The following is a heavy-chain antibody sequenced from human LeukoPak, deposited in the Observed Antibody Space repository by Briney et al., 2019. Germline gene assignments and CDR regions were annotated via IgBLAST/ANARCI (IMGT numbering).Heavy chain of an antibody. J-gene: IGHJ4*02. Sequence: GGSLRLSCAASGFTFSSYAISWVRQAPGKGLEWVSAISGSGGSTYYADSVKGRFTISRDNSKNTLYLQMNSLRAEDTAVYYCAKDYPGGDDYDSTPPDYWGQGTLVTVSS. CDR1: GFTFSSYA. CDR3: AKDYPGGDDYDSTPPDY. V-gene: IGHV3-23*01. D-gene: IGHD3-22*01. CDR2: ISGSGGST.